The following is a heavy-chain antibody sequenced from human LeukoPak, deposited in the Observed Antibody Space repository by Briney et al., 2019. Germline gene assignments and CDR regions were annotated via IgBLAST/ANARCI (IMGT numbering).Heavy chain of an antibody. Sequence: ASVKGSCKASGYTLTRYHMHWVRHAPGQRAEWVGWVNPNSGGTNYAQKFQGRVTMTRDTSISTAYMELSRLRSDDTAVYYCARDGARYSSSWYVYWGQGTLVTVSS. J-gene: IGHJ4*02. V-gene: IGHV1-2*02. CDR3: ARDGARYSSSWYVY. CDR1: GYTLTRYH. D-gene: IGHD6-13*01. CDR2: VNPNSGGT.